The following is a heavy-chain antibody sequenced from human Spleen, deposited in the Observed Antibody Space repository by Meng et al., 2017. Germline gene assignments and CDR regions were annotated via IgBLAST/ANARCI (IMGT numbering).Heavy chain of an antibody. D-gene: IGHD4-17*01. CDR2: INPSGGST. J-gene: IGHJ6*02. CDR1: GYTFTSYY. CDR3: ARVPPNYGDYGMDV. Sequence: ASVKVSCKASGYTFTSYYMHWVRQAPGQGLEWMGIINPSGGSTSYAQKFQGRVTMTRDTSISTAFMELSGLRSDDTAVYYCARVPPNYGDYGMDVWGQGTTVTVSS. V-gene: IGHV1-46*01.